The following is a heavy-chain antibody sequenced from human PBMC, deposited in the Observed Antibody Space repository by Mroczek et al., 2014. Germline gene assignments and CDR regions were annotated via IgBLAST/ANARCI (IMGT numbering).Heavy chain of an antibody. J-gene: IGHJ2*01. CDR1: GGSVSSGYYY. D-gene: IGHD3-22*01. Sequence: QVQLQESGPGLVKPSQTLSLTCTVSGGSVSSGYYYLNWIRQPAGKGLEWIGRMYTSGSTNYNPSLKSRVTISVDTSKNQFSLNLSSVTAADTAVYYCARVPYHYVSSAYYYRYFDLWGRGTLVTVSS. CDR3: ARVPYHYVSSAYYYRYFDL. V-gene: IGHV4-61*02. CDR2: MYTSGST.